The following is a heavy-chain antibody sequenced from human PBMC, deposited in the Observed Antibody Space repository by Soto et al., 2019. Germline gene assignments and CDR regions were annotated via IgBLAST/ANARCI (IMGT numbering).Heavy chain of an antibody. Sequence: GASVKVSCKVSGYTLTELSMHWVRQAPGKGLEWMGGFDPEDGETIYAQKFQGRVTMTEDTSTDTAYMELSSLRSEDTAVYYCATGFYDFWSGSAYYYMDVWGKGTTVTVSS. V-gene: IGHV1-24*01. CDR3: ATGFYDFWSGSAYYYMDV. CDR1: GYTLTELS. J-gene: IGHJ6*03. D-gene: IGHD3-3*01. CDR2: FDPEDGET.